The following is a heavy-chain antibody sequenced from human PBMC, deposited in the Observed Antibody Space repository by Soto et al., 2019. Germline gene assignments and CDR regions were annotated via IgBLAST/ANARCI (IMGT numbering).Heavy chain of an antibody. D-gene: IGHD6-19*01. CDR2: ISCCGGSA. V-gene: IGHV3-23*01. Sequence: EVQLLESGGGVVQPGGSLRLSCVASGFNFKKFAMAWVRQAAGAGLAWVSGISCCGGSASYADSVKGRFSIARDDSKNTVSLQLNSLRVEDTAQYYCAKADGQQWLIPHLDNWGQGTLVTVS. CDR1: GFNFKKFA. J-gene: IGHJ4*02. CDR3: AKADGQQWLIPHLDN.